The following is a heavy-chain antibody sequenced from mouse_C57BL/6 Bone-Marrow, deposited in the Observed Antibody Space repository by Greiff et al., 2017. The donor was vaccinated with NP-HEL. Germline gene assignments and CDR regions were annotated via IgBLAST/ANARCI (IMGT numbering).Heavy chain of an antibody. CDR3: ASLYYDHPWFAY. CDR2: IDPSDSYT. V-gene: IGHV1-69*01. D-gene: IGHD2-4*01. Sequence: QVQLQQPGAELVMPGASVKLSCKASGYTFTSYWMHWVKQRPGQGLEWIGEIDPSDSYTNYNQKFKGKSTLTVDTSSSTAYMQLSSLTSEDSAVYYCASLYYDHPWFAYWGQGTLVTVSA. J-gene: IGHJ3*01. CDR1: GYTFTSYW.